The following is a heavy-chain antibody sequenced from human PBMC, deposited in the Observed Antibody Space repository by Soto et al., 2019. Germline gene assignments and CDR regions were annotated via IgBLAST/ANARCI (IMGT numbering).Heavy chain of an antibody. Sequence: SQALSVSCPVAFGSISNYDLSLILQPPGKGLEWIGDIYYSESTNYNPSLKSRVTISVDTSKNQFSLKLSSVTAADTAVYYCARELTTWWFDTWGQGTLVTVSS. CDR1: FGSISNYD. J-gene: IGHJ5*02. CDR3: ARELTTWWFDT. D-gene: IGHD3-22*01. V-gene: IGHV4-59*01. CDR2: IYYSEST.